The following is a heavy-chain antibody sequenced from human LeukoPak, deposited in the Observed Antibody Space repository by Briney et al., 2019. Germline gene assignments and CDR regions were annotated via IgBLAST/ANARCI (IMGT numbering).Heavy chain of an antibody. CDR2: IRSKAYGGTI. V-gene: IGHV3-49*04. CDR1: GFTFGVYS. CDR3: TRAGMERGIVGATKRKRLDY. D-gene: IGHD1-26*01. J-gene: IGHJ4*02. Sequence: GGSLRLSCTASGFTFGVYSMSWVRQAPGKGLEWVGFIRSKAYGGTIEYAASVKGRFTISRDDSESIAYLQMNSLKTEDTAVYYCTRAGMERGIVGATKRKRLDYWGQGTLVTVSS.